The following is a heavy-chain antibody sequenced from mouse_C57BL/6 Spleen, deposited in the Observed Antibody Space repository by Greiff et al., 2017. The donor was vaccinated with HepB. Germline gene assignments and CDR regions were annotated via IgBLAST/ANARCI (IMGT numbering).Heavy chain of an antibody. Sequence: VHVKQSGPELVKPGASVKIPCKASGYTFTDYNMDWVKQSHGKSLEWIGDINPNNGGTIYNQKFKGKATLTVDKSSSTAYMELRSLTSEDTAVYYCARRGLRRGNYFDYWGQGTTLTVSS. D-gene: IGHD2-4*01. J-gene: IGHJ2*01. CDR3: ARRGLRRGNYFDY. CDR2: INPNNGGT. V-gene: IGHV1-18*01. CDR1: GYTFTDYN.